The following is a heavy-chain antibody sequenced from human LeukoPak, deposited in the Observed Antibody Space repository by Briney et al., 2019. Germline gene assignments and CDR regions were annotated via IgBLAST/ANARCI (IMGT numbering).Heavy chain of an antibody. CDR3: ARGRYYGSGSYYKPSSFDY. V-gene: IGHV4-34*01. CDR1: GGSFSGYY. Sequence: PSETLSLTCAVYGGSFSGYYWSWIRQPPAKGLEWIGEINHSGSTNYNPSLKSRVTISVDTSKNQFSLKLSSVTAADTAVYYCARGRYYGSGSYYKPSSFDYWGQGTLVTVSS. J-gene: IGHJ4*02. D-gene: IGHD3-10*01. CDR2: INHSGST.